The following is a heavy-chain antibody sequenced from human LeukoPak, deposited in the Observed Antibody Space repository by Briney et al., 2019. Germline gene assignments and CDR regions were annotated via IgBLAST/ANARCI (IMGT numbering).Heavy chain of an antibody. CDR1: GYSFTSYW. J-gene: IGHJ4*02. V-gene: IGHV5-51*01. CDR2: IYPGDSDT. D-gene: IGHD3-10*01. CDR3: ARILPDDYGSGSPRDYFDY. Sequence: GESLKISCKGSGYSFTSYWIGWVRQMPGKGLERMGIIYPGDSDTRYSPSFQGQVTISADKSISTAYLQWSSLKASDTAMYYCARILPDDYGSGSPRDYFDYWGQGTLVTVSS.